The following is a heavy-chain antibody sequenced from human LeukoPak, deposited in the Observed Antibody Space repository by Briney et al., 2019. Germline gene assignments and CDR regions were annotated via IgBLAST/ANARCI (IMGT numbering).Heavy chain of an antibody. D-gene: IGHD3-10*02. J-gene: IGHJ6*04. Sequence: GGSLRLSCAASGFTVSSNYMSWVRQAPGKGLEWVSYISSSGSTIYYADSVKGRFTISRDNAKNSLYLQMNSLRAEDTAVYYCAELGITMIGGVWGKGTTVTISS. CDR2: ISSSGSTI. V-gene: IGHV3-11*04. CDR3: AELGITMIGGV. CDR1: GFTVSSNY.